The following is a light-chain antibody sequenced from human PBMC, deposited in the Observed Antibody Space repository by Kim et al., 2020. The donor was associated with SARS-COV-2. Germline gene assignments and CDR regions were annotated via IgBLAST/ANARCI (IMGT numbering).Light chain of an antibody. V-gene: IGKV3-20*01. CDR2: GAS. J-gene: IGKJ1*01. CDR1: QSVSSNS. CDR3: QKYSSSPWT. Sequence: EIVLTQSPGTLSLSPGERATLSCRASQSVSSNSLAWYQQKPGQAPRLLIYGASSRATGIPDRFSGSGSGTDFTLTISRLEPEDFAVYYGQKYSSSPWTFGQGTKGDIK.